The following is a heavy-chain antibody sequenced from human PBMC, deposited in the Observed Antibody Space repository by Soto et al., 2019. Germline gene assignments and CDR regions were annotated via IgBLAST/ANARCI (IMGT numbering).Heavy chain of an antibody. J-gene: IGHJ4*02. CDR2: ITGSCGDA. CDR3: AKVSLGVFYGAYVVS. CDR1: GLTFSGYA. V-gene: IGHV3-23*01. Sequence: GGSLRLSCAAAGLTFSGYAMSWVRQDLGKGVEWGLTITGSCGDATFPDAVKGRFTISRHYSKNTLYLQINSLRAEDAVIYFCAKVSLGVFYGAYVVSGGQGTPVTVSS. D-gene: IGHD4-17*01.